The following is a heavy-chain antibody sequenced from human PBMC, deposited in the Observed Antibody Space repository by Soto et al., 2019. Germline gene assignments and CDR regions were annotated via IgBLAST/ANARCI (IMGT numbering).Heavy chain of an antibody. CDR1: GFTFSSYA. J-gene: IGHJ6*03. D-gene: IGHD1-26*01. CDR2: ISGSGGST. V-gene: IGHV3-23*01. Sequence: QPGGSLRLSCAASGFTFSSYAMSWVRQDPGKGLEWVSAISGSGGSTYYADSVKGRFTISRDNSKNTLYLQMNSLRAEDTAVYYCAKGGALYYYYYYMDVWGKGTTVTVSS. CDR3: AKGGALYYYYYYMDV.